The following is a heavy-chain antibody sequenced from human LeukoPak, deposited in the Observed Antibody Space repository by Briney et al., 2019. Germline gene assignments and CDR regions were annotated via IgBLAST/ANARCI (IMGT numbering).Heavy chain of an antibody. CDR2: IIPIFGTA. Sequence: SVKVSCTASGGTFSSYAISWVRQAPGQGLEWMGGIIPIFGTANYAQKFQGRVTITADESTSTAYMELSSLRSEDTAVYYCARDDPLRYRSNGMDVWGQGTTVTVSS. J-gene: IGHJ6*02. D-gene: IGHD4-11*01. CDR3: ARDDPLRYRSNGMDV. V-gene: IGHV1-69*13. CDR1: GGTFSSYA.